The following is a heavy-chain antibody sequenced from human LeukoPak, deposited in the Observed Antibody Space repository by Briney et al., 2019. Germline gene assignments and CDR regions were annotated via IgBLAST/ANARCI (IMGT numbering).Heavy chain of an antibody. CDR1: GFTVSRKY. D-gene: IGHD5-12*01. Sequence: GGSLRLSCAASGFTVSRKYMSWVRQAPGKGLEWVSVIHSGGSTYYADSVKGRFTTSRDNSKNTLYLQMNSLRAEDTAVYYCASGGYSGYEGGIADYWGQGTLVTVSS. J-gene: IGHJ4*02. CDR2: IHSGGST. CDR3: ASGGYSGYEGGIADY. V-gene: IGHV3-53*01.